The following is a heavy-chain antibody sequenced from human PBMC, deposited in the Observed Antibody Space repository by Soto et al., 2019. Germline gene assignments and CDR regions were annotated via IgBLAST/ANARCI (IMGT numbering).Heavy chain of an antibody. CDR2: IIPIFGTA. CDR3: ARTSLRAGYSLLPFDY. CDR1: GGTFSSYA. V-gene: IGHV1-69*01. Sequence: QVQLVQSGAEVKKPGSSVKVSCKASGGTFSSYAISWVRQAPGQGLEWMGGIIPIFGTANYAQKFQGSVTIHADESTSTAYIEPSSLRSEHTAVYYCARTSLRAGYSLLPFDYWGQGTLVTVSS. J-gene: IGHJ4*02. D-gene: IGHD2-15*01.